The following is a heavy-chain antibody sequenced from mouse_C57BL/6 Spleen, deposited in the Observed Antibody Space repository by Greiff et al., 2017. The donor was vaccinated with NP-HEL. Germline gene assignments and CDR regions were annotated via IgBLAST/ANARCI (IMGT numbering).Heavy chain of an antibody. J-gene: IGHJ1*03. D-gene: IGHD1-1*01. Sequence: QVQLQQPGAELVRPGTSVKLSCKASGYTFTSYWMHWVKQRPGQGLEWIGVIDPSDSYTNYNQKFKGKATLTVDTSSSTAYMQLSSLTSEDSAVYYCARGITTVENFDVWGTGTTVTVSS. CDR3: ARGITTVENFDV. CDR2: IDPSDSYT. V-gene: IGHV1-59*01. CDR1: GYTFTSYW.